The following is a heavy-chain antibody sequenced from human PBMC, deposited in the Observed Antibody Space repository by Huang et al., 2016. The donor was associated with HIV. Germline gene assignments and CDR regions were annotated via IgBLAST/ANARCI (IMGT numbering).Heavy chain of an antibody. J-gene: IGHJ4*02. CDR2: SYNSGRS. D-gene: IGHD6-19*01. Sequence: QVQLQESGPGLVKPSETLSLTCTVSGASISSYYWNWIRQPAGKGLEWIGRSYNSGRSNYNSALKSRVTMSLDTPKNQFSLKLGSVTAADTAVYYCARDLGAYSSGWYFFDYWGQGTLVTVSS. CDR3: ARDLGAYSSGWYFFDY. V-gene: IGHV4-4*07. CDR1: GASISSYY.